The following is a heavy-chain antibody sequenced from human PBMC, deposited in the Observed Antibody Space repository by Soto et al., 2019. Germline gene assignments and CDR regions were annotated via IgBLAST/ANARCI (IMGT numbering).Heavy chain of an antibody. CDR3: ATTLTGNSYAYH. J-gene: IGHJ5*02. D-gene: IGHD3-16*01. CDR2: VFTGGGS. Sequence: HPGGSLRLSCAASGFTVSSNYMIWVRQAPGKGLEWVSTVFTGGGSDYADSVKGRFTISRDNSKNTVYLQMNTLRAEDTAVYFCATTLTGNSYAYHWGQGTLVTVSS. CDR1: GFTVSSNY. V-gene: IGHV3-66*01.